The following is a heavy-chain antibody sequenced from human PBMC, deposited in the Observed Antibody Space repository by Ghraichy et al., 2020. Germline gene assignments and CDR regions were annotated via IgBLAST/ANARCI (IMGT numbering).Heavy chain of an antibody. D-gene: IGHD6-6*01. CDR3: VKAGGRSSSPSEF. CDR2: IRYDGSNK. CDR1: GFTFSSHD. Sequence: GGSLRLSCVVSGFTFSSHDIHWVRQAPGKGLEWVAFIRYDGSNKYYADSVKGRFTISRDNSINMLFLQMNSLRAEDTAVYYCVKAGGRSSSPSEFWGQGTLVTVAS. V-gene: IGHV3-30*02. J-gene: IGHJ4*02.